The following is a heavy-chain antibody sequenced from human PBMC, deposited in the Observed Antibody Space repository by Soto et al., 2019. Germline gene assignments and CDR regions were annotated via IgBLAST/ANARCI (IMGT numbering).Heavy chain of an antibody. D-gene: IGHD6-6*01. CDR3: ARDRRLVLPLYDYYYGMDV. CDR1: GDSVSSNSAA. Sequence: SQTLSLTCAISGDSVSSNSAAWNWIRQSPSRGLEWLGRTYYRSKWYNDYAVSVKSRITINPDTSKNQFSLQLNSVTPEDTAVYYCARDRRLVLPLYDYYYGMDVWGQGTTVTVSS. J-gene: IGHJ6*02. CDR2: TYYRSKWYN. V-gene: IGHV6-1*01.